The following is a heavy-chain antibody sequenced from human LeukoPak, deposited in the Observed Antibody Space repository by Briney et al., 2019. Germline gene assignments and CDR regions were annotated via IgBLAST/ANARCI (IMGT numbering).Heavy chain of an antibody. CDR1: GFAFSNQA. Sequence: PGGSLIFSCAASGFAFSNQAMGWVRQASGKGLEWVSVISDSGDITYYADSVKGRFTISRDNSRNTLFLQMNSLRAEDTAVYYCAKDARRTSGWYFFDYWGQGTLVTVSS. J-gene: IGHJ4*02. CDR2: ISDSGDIT. D-gene: IGHD6-19*01. CDR3: AKDARRTSGWYFFDY. V-gene: IGHV3-23*01.